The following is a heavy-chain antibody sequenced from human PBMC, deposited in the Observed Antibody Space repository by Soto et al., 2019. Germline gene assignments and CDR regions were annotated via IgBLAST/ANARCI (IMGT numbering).Heavy chain of an antibody. J-gene: IGHJ4*02. Sequence: EVQLVESGGDLVQPGGSLRLSCAASGFTFSSYEMNWVRQAPGRGLEWISYISTSGNSIYYADSVRGRFTVSRDSAKNSLYRQMNSLRAEDTAVYYCAREDINCGGDCFSLWGQGTLVTVSS. V-gene: IGHV3-48*03. CDR1: GFTFSSYE. CDR2: ISTSGNSI. D-gene: IGHD2-21*02. CDR3: AREDINCGGDCFSL.